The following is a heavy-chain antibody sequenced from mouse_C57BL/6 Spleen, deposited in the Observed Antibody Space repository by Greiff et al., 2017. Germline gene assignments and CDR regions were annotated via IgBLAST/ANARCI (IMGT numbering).Heavy chain of an antibody. J-gene: IGHJ2*01. CDR3: ARGDYGNYLFDY. D-gene: IGHD2-1*01. CDR2: IDPSDSET. V-gene: IGHV1-52*01. CDR1: GYTFTSYW. Sequence: QVQLQQSGAELVRPGSSVKLSCKASGYTFTSYWMHWVKQRPIQGLEWIGNIDPSDSETPYNQKFKDKATLTVDKSSSTAYMQLSSLTSEDSAVYYCARGDYGNYLFDYWGQGTPLTVSS.